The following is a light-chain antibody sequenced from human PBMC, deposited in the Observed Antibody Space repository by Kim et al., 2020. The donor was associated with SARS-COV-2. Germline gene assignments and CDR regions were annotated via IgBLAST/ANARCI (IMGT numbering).Light chain of an antibody. J-gene: IGLJ3*02. CDR1: NIGSKS. CDR2: YDS. Sequence: SYELTQPLSVSVAPGKTARITCGGNNIGSKSVHWYQQKPGQAPVLVIYYDSDRPSGIPERFSGSNSGNTATLTISRVEAGDEADYYCQVWDSSSDHWVFGGGTQLTVL. CDR3: QVWDSSSDHWV. V-gene: IGLV3-21*04.